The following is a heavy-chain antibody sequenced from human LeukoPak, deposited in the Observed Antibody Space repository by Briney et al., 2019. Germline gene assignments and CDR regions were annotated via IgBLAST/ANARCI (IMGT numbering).Heavy chain of an antibody. CDR3: AREMLGSGTQALDY. D-gene: IGHD3-10*01. CDR2: INPNSGGT. J-gene: IGHJ4*02. Sequence: ASVKLSCKASGYTFTGDYMNWVRQAPGQGLEWMGWINPNSGGTTYAQKSPGRGTMTRATSISKTYLGLSRLRSDETAVYYSAREMLGSGTQALDYWGQGSLVTASS. CDR1: GYTFTGDY. V-gene: IGHV1-2*02.